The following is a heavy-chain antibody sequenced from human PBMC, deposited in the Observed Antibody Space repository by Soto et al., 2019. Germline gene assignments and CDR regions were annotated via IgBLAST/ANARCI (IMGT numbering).Heavy chain of an antibody. V-gene: IGHV3-23*01. CDR2: ISGSGTTA. J-gene: IGHJ3*02. Sequence: LRLSCAASGFTFSSYAMSWVRQAPGKGLEWVSAISGSGTTAYYADSVKGRFTFSRDNSKKTMYLQMNSLRAEDTAVYYCAKTTDGWFSAFEIWGQGTMVTVSS. CDR3: AKTTDGWFSAFEI. CDR1: GFTFSSYA. D-gene: IGHD6-19*01.